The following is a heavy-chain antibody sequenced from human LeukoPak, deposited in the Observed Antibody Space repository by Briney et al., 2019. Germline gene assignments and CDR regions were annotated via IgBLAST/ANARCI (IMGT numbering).Heavy chain of an antibody. J-gene: IGHJ4*02. V-gene: IGHV3-11*04. CDR1: GFIFSDFY. Sequence: GGSLRLSCAASGFIFSDFYMGWIRQAPGKGLEWVSYISISGTTTNYADSVKGRFTISRDDARNSLYLQMNSLRAEDTAVYYCARGGSNFGYSFEYWGQGTLVTVSS. D-gene: IGHD1-1*01. CDR2: ISISGTTT. CDR3: ARGGSNFGYSFEY.